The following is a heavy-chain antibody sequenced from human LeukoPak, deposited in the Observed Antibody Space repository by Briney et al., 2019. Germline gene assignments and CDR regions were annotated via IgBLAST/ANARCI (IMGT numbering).Heavy chain of an antibody. D-gene: IGHD4-23*01. J-gene: IGHJ4*02. CDR3: ARDPHGGNSVFDY. CDR2: IKQDGSEK. CDR1: GFMFSRFW. V-gene: IGHV3-7*01. Sequence: GGSLRLSCAASGFMFSRFWMSWVRQAPGKGLEWVANIKQDGSEKYYVDSVKGRFTISRDNAKNSLYLQMNSLRAEDTAVYYCARDPHGGNSVFDYWGQGTLVTVSS.